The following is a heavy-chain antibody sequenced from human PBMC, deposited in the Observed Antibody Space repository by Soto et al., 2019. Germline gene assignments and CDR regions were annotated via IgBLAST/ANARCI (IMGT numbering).Heavy chain of an antibody. J-gene: IGHJ4*02. V-gene: IGHV4-39*01. CDR2: IYFSGTT. Sequence: TSETLSLTCNVSGVSISDTSYYWGWIRQPPGKGLEWIGTIYFSGTTFYNPSLKSRLTISVDTSKNQFSLRLRSVTAADTAVYSWARHGSYWGQGTLVTVSS. CDR1: GVSISDTSYY. CDR3: ARHGSY.